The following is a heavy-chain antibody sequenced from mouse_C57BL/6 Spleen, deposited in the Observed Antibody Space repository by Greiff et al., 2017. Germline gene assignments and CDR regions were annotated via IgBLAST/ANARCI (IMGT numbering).Heavy chain of an antibody. CDR2: IDPSDSYT. CDR3: ARRTNWSFDY. J-gene: IGHJ2*01. CDR1: GYTFTSYW. V-gene: IGHV1-69*01. Sequence: VQLQQPGAELVMPGASVKLSCKASGYTFTSYWMHWVKQRPGQGLEWIGEIDPSDSYTNYNQKFKGKSTLTVDKSSSTAYMQLSSLTSEDSAVYYCARRTNWSFDYWGQGTTLTVSS. D-gene: IGHD4-1*01.